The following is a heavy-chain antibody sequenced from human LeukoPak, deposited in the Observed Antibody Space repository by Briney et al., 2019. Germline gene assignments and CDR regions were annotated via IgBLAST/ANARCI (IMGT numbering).Heavy chain of an antibody. CDR3: ARGTVVTHDVDY. J-gene: IGHJ4*02. CDR1: GGSISSGGYY. CDR2: IYYSGST. V-gene: IGHV4-31*03. Sequence: SQTLSLTCTVSGGSISSGGYYWSWIRQHPGKGLGWIGYIYYSGSTYYNPSLKSRVTISVDTSKNQFSLKLGSVTAADTAVYYCARGTVVTHDVDYWGQGTLVTVSS. D-gene: IGHD4-23*01.